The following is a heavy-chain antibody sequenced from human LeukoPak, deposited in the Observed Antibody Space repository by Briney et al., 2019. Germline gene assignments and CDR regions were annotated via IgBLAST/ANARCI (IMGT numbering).Heavy chain of an antibody. V-gene: IGHV3-11*04. Sequence: GGSLRLSCAASGFTVSDNYMSWVRQAPGKGLEWVSYISSSSSTIYYADSVKGRFTISRDNAKNSLYLQMNSLRAEDTAVYYCARAAAGTRGYYFDYWGQGTLVTVSS. CDR1: GFTVSDNY. J-gene: IGHJ4*02. D-gene: IGHD6-13*01. CDR3: ARAAAGTRGYYFDY. CDR2: ISSSSSTI.